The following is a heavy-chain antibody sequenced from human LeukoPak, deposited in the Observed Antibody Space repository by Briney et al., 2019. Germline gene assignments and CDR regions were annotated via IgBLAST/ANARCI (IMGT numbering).Heavy chain of an antibody. Sequence: GGSLRLSCAASGFTFSNAWMSWVRQAPGKGLEWVGRIKSKTDGRTTDYAAPVKGRFTISRDDSKNTLYLQMNSLKTEDTAVYYCTTEAYYYGSGSIDYWGQGTLVTVSS. CDR2: IKSKTDGRTT. J-gene: IGHJ4*02. CDR1: GFTFSNAW. CDR3: TTEAYYYGSGSIDY. V-gene: IGHV3-15*01. D-gene: IGHD3-10*01.